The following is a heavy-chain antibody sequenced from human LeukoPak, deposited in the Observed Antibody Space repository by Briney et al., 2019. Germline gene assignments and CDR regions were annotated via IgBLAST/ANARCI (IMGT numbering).Heavy chain of an antibody. J-gene: IGHJ4*02. D-gene: IGHD1-26*01. CDR2: INPNSGGT. V-gene: IGHV1-2*02. Sequence: ASVKVSFKASGYIFTGYYMHWVRQAPGQGLEWMGWINPNSGGTNYAQKFQGRVTMTRDTSISTAYMELSSLRSDDTAVFYCAKGISGGIRGATWPSDDWGQGTLVTVSS. CDR3: AKGISGGIRGATWPSDD. CDR1: GYIFTGYY.